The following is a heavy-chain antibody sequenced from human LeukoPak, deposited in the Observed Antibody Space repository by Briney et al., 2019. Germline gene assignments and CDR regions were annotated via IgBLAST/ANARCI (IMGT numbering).Heavy chain of an antibody. CDR1: GFTFSSYS. CDR3: ARSQYYYDSSGWYFDY. J-gene: IGHJ4*02. Sequence: GGSLRLSCAASGFTFSSYSMNWVRQAPGKGLEWVSSISSSSSYIYYADSVKGRFTISRDNAKNSLYLQMNSLRAEDTAVYYCARSQYYYDSSGWYFDYWGQGTLVTVSS. D-gene: IGHD3-22*01. V-gene: IGHV3-21*01. CDR2: ISSSSSYI.